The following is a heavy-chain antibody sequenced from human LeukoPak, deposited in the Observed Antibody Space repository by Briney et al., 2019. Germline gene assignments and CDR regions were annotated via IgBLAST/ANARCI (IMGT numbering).Heavy chain of an antibody. CDR1: GFTFSSYA. D-gene: IGHD4-11*01. V-gene: IGHV3-64*01. CDR2: ISSNGGST. CDR3: ARETVLRAFDY. Sequence: PGGSLRLSCAAPGFTFSSYAMHWVRQAPGKGLEYVSAISSNGGSTYYANSVKGRFTISRDNSKNTLYLQMGSLGAEDMAVYYCARETVLRAFDYWGQGTLVTVSS. J-gene: IGHJ4*02.